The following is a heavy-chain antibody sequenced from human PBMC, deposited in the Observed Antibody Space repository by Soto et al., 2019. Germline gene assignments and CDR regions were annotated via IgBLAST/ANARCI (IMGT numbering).Heavy chain of an antibody. J-gene: IGHJ4*02. Sequence: GESLKISCKGSGYSFTSQWIGWVRQMPGKGLEWMGIIYPDDSDTRYSPSFQGQVTISADKSINTAYLQWSSLKASDTAMYYCAGRGRSTGTYFDYWGQGTLVTVSS. CDR1: GYSFTSQW. V-gene: IGHV5-51*01. CDR3: AGRGRSTGTYFDY. CDR2: IYPDDSDT. D-gene: IGHD1-1*01.